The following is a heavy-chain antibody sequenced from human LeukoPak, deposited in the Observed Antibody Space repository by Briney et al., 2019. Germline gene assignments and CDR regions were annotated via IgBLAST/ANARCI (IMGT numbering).Heavy chain of an antibody. Sequence: SQTLSLTCAVSGGSLSSGGYFWGWIRQYPGKGLEWIGCISHSGTSYYNPSLKSRVTISVDTSRNHFSLELSSVTAADTAVYYCGTAMVGGYFDYWGQGTLVTVSS. J-gene: IGHJ4*02. V-gene: IGHV4-31*11. CDR2: ISHSGTS. CDR3: GTAMVGGYFDY. D-gene: IGHD5-18*01. CDR1: GGSLSSGGYF.